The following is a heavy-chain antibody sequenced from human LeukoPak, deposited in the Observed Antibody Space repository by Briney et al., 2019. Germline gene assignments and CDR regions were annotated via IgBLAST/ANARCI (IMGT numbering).Heavy chain of an antibody. J-gene: IGHJ4*02. CDR2: LYSGGST. CDR3: ARAGGTGGPLDY. Sequence: GGSLRLSCAVSGFTVSSNYMSWVRQAPGKGLERVSVLYSGGSTYYADSVKGRFTISRDNSKNTLYLQMSSLRAEDSAFYYCARAGGTGGPLDYWGQGTLVTVSS. V-gene: IGHV3-53*01. D-gene: IGHD3/OR15-3a*01. CDR1: GFTVSSNY.